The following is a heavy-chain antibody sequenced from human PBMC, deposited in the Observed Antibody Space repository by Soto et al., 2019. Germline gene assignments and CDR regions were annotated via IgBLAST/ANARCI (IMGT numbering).Heavy chain of an antibody. CDR2: ISGSGGIT. CDR1: GFTFSTYS. Sequence: AAGSLRPSCAASGFTFSTYSMNWVRQSPGKGLEWVSAISGSGGITYYADAVKGRFTISRDNSKNTLYLQMNSLRAEDTAVYYCAKKHGSGYYLFLYYWGQGTLVTVPS. J-gene: IGHJ4*02. V-gene: IGHV3-23*01. CDR3: AKKHGSGYYLFLYY. D-gene: IGHD3-22*01.